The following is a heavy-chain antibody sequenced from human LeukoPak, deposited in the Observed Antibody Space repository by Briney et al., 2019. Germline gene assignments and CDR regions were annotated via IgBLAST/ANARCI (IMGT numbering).Heavy chain of an antibody. J-gene: IGHJ4*02. V-gene: IGHV3-23*01. CDR3: AKSARGYYYDSSGYHGY. D-gene: IGHD3-22*01. Sequence: PGGSLRLSCAASGFTFSSYAMSWVRQAPGKGLEWVSAISGSGGSTYYADSVKGRFTISRDNSKNTLYLQMNSLRAEDTAVYYCAKSARGYYYDSSGYHGYWGQGTLATVSS. CDR1: GFTFSSYA. CDR2: ISGSGGST.